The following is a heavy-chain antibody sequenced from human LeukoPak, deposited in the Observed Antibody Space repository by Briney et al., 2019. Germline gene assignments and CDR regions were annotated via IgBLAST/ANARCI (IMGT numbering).Heavy chain of an antibody. CDR1: GFTFSSYA. D-gene: IGHD5-18*01. CDR3: ARSRTGYSYGGGFDY. Sequence: GGSLRLSCAASGFTFSSYAMHWVRQAPGKGLEYVSAISSNGGSAYYANSVKGRFTISRDNSKNTLYLQMGSLRAEDMAVYYCARSRTGYSYGGGFDYWGQRTLVTVSS. V-gene: IGHV3-64*01. CDR2: ISSNGGSA. J-gene: IGHJ4*02.